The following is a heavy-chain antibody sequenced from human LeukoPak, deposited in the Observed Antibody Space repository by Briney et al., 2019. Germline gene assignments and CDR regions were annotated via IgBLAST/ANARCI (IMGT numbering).Heavy chain of an antibody. D-gene: IGHD1-26*01. CDR1: GFTFDDYA. CDR3: AKDMVGSYLEYYFDY. J-gene: IGHJ4*02. Sequence: PGGSLRLSCTASGFTFDDYAMHWVRQAPGKGLEWVSGISWKSGSIGYADSVKGRFTISRDNAKNSLYLQMNSLRAEDMALYYCAKDMVGSYLEYYFDYWGQGTLVTVSS. V-gene: IGHV3-9*03. CDR2: ISWKSGSI.